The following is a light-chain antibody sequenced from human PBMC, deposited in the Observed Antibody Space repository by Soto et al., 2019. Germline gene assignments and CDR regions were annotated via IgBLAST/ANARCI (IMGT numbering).Light chain of an antibody. CDR2: EVS. CDR1: ISDVGSYNL. Sequence: QSALTQPASVSGSPGRSITISCTGTISDVGSYNLVSWYQQHPGKAPKLMIYEVSKRPSGVSNRFSGSKSGNTASLTISGLQAEDEADYYCCSYAGSSTNVVFGGGTKITVL. J-gene: IGLJ2*01. V-gene: IGLV2-23*02. CDR3: CSYAGSSTNVV.